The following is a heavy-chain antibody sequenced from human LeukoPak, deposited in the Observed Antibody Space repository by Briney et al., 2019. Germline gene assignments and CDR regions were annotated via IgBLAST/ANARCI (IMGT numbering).Heavy chain of an antibody. J-gene: IGHJ4*02. D-gene: IGHD5-12*01. CDR2: VNGYNGNT. CDR3: VKHRSSYSGYEIVTNYFDY. V-gene: IGHV1-18*01. CDR1: GYTFTSYG. Sequence: GASVKVSCKASGYTFTSYGINWVRQAPGQGLEWMGWVNGYNGNTDYAQKFRGRVTITTDTSTRTAYMELRSLRSDDTAVYYCVKHRSSYSGYEIVTNYFDYWGQGTLVTVSS.